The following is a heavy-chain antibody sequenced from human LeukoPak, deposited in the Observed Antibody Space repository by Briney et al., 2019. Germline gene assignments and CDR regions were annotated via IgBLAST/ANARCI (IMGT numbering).Heavy chain of an antibody. CDR1: GFTFSSWG. CDR2: VWYDGGNK. CDR3: AKDVTTGTLALDY. D-gene: IGHD1-1*01. Sequence: PGGSLRLSCAASGFTFSSWGMHWVRQAPGKGLEWVAVVWYDGGNKYYADSVKGRFTISRDNSKNTLYLQMNSLRAEDTAVYYCAKDVTTGTLALDYWGQGTLVTVSS. J-gene: IGHJ4*02. V-gene: IGHV3-33*06.